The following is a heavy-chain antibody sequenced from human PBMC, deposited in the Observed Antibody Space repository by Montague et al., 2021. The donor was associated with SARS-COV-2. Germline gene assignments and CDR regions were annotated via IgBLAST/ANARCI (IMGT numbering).Heavy chain of an antibody. V-gene: IGHV6-1*01. Sequence: CAISGDGVSTNNTTWNWVRQSPSGDLEWLGRTYFRSKWYNDYAVPVKSRITINPDTSKNQFSLQLKSVTPKDTAIYFCGRVFAPAGTFDFWGQGTLVTVSS. CDR1: GDGVSTNNTT. D-gene: IGHD6-13*01. CDR3: GRVFAPAGTFDF. J-gene: IGHJ4*02. CDR2: TYFRSKWYN.